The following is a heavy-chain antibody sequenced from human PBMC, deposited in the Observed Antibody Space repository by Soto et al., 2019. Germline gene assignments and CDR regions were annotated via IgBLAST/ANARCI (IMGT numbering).Heavy chain of an antibody. CDR3: ATDDSSVLEYFDY. Sequence: HPWGSLRLSCAASGFTFSSYAMHCVRQAPGKGLEWVAVISYDGSNKYYADSVKGRFTISRDNAKNSLYLQMNSLRAEDTAVYYCATDDSSVLEYFDYWGQGTLVTVSS. V-gene: IGHV3-30-3*01. D-gene: IGHD3-22*01. CDR2: ISYDGSNK. J-gene: IGHJ4*02. CDR1: GFTFSSYA.